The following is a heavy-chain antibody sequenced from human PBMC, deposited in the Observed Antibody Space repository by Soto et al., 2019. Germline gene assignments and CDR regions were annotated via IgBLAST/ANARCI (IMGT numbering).Heavy chain of an antibody. CDR2: ISYDGSNK. CDR3: ATSYCTNGVCYSQGQEGPYFQQ. Sequence: GGSLRLSCAASAFTFSSYGMHWVRQAPGKGLEWVAVISYDGSNKYYADSVKARFTISRDNSKNTLYLQMNSLRAQDTAVYYCATSYCTNGVCYSQGQEGPYFQQWGKGTMVTVSS. CDR1: AFTFSSYG. V-gene: IGHV3-30*03. J-gene: IGHJ1*01. D-gene: IGHD2-8*01.